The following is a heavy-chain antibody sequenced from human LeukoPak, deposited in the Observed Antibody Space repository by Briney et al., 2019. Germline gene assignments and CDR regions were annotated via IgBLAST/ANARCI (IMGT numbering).Heavy chain of an antibody. Sequence: SETLSLTCTVSGGSISSGVSYWTWIRQHPGKGLEWIGYIYYSGSTYYNPSLKSRVTISVDTSRKQFSLNLSSMTAADTAVYYCARGHCSTTSCYTDWFDPWGQGTMVTVSS. CDR2: IYYSGST. CDR1: GGSISSGVSY. CDR3: ARGHCSTTSCYTDWFDP. D-gene: IGHD2-2*01. J-gene: IGHJ5*02. V-gene: IGHV4-31*03.